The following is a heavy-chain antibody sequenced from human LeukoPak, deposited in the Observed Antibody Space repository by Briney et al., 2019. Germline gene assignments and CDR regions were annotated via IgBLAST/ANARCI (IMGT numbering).Heavy chain of an antibody. Sequence: GGSLRLSCAASGFTFSNYWMSWVRQAPGKGLEWLVHIKYDGSEKYYVDSVKGRFAISRDNAKNSLYLQMNSLRAEDTAVYYCTRDQTWGQGTLVTVSS. V-gene: IGHV3-7*01. CDR2: IKYDGSEK. CDR3: TRDQT. J-gene: IGHJ5*02. CDR1: GFTFSNYW.